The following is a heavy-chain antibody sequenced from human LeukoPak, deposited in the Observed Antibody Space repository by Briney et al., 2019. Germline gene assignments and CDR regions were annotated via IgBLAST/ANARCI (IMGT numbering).Heavy chain of an antibody. CDR1: GFTFSSYA. CDR3: AKAAGEYCTNGVCYPFDY. D-gene: IGHD2-8*01. V-gene: IGHV3-23*01. CDR2: ISGSGGST. Sequence: GGSLRLSCAASGFTFSSYAMSWVRQAPGKGLEWVSAISGSGGSTYYADSVKGRFTISRDNSKNTLYLQMNSLRAEDTAVYYCAKAAGEYCTNGVCYPFDYWGQGPLVTVSS. J-gene: IGHJ4*02.